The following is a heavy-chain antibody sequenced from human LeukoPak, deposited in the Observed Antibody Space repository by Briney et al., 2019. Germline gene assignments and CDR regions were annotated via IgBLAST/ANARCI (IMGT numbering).Heavy chain of an antibody. Sequence: GGSLRLSCAASGFVFTNYWMSWIRQAPGKGLEWVANINQDGSEKHYVDSVKGRFTVSRDNARNSLFLRMNSLRAEDTSVYYCARDYRSSWFVRGQGTLVTVSS. CDR3: ARDYRSSWFV. D-gene: IGHD6-13*01. CDR2: INQDGSEK. V-gene: IGHV3-7*03. CDR1: GFVFTNYW. J-gene: IGHJ4*02.